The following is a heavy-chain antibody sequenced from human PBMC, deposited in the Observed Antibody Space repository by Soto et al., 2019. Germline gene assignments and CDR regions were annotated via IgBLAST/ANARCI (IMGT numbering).Heavy chain of an antibody. V-gene: IGHV3-7*01. CDR1: GFTFSSYW. CDR2: IKQDGSEK. CDR3: ARDYYDSSGYRYYYYGMDV. D-gene: IGHD3-22*01. Sequence: VGSLRLSCAASGFTFSSYWMSWVRQAPGKGLEWVANIKQDGSEKYYVDSVKGRFTISRDNAKNSLYLQMNSLRAEDTAVYYCARDYYDSSGYRYYYYGMDVWGQGTTVTVSS. J-gene: IGHJ6*02.